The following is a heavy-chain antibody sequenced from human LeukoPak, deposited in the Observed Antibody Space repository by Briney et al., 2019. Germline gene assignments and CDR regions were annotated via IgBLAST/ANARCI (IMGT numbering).Heavy chain of an antibody. D-gene: IGHD2-2*01. CDR3: ARDIKGHYQDAFDI. CDR2: ISVSGNT. J-gene: IGHJ3*02. V-gene: IGHV3-69-1*02. CDR1: GFTLSSYA. Sequence: PGGSLRLSCAASGFTLSSYAMSWVRQAPGKGLEWVSAISVSGNTYHADSVKGRFTISRGNAKNSVYLQMNSLRAEDTAVYYCARDIKGHYQDAFDIWGQGTMVTVSS.